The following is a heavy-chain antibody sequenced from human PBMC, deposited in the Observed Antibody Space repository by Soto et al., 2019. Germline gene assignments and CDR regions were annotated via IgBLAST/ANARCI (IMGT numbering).Heavy chain of an antibody. CDR1: GFTFGNYW. J-gene: IGHJ4*02. Sequence: GSLRLSCAASGFTFGNYWMTWVRQAPGKGLEWVANIKEDGSEKHYVDSVKGRFTISRDNAKNSLYLQMNSLRVEDTAVYFCSRDVVVGAKALNYWGQGALVTVSS. CDR2: IKEDGSEK. CDR3: SRDVVVGAKALNY. V-gene: IGHV3-7*01. D-gene: IGHD2-15*01.